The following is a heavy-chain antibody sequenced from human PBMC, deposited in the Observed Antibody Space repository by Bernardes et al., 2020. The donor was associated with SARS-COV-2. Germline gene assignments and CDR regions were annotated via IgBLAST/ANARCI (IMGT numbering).Heavy chain of an antibody. J-gene: IGHJ3*02. D-gene: IGHD2-21*02. CDR3: ARGDSGLYEDLDT. V-gene: IGHV3-33*05. CDR1: GFSFSLYD. CDR2: VSYDGHDK. Sequence: GGSLRLTCAASGFSFSLYDMSWVRQAPGKGREWGSFVSYDGHDKSLIDSVKGRFAISRDNSKQILYQQMNSLKDDDTALYYCARGDSGLYEDLDTWGQGKMIIVSS.